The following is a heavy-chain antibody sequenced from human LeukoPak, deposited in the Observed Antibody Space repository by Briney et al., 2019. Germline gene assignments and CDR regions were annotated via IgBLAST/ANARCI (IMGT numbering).Heavy chain of an antibody. D-gene: IGHD6-13*01. V-gene: IGHV1-18*04. Sequence: GASVNVSCKASGYTFTGYYMHRVRQAPGQGLEWMGWISAYNGNTNYAQKLQGRVTMTTDTSTSTAYMELRSLRSDDTAVYYCARGYSSSWYDYWGQGTLVTVSS. CDR2: ISAYNGNT. CDR3: ARGYSSSWYDY. J-gene: IGHJ4*02. CDR1: GYTFTGYY.